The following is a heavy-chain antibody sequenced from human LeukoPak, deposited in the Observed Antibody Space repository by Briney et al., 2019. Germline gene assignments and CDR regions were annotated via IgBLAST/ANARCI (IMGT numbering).Heavy chain of an antibody. CDR3: ARELAAAGRAFDY. J-gene: IGHJ4*02. V-gene: IGHV4-34*01. D-gene: IGHD6-13*01. Sequence: PSETLSLTCAVYGGSFSGYYWSWIRQPPGKGLEWIGEINHSGSTNYNPSLKSRVTISVDTSKNQFSLKLSSVTAADTAMYYCARELAAAGRAFDYWGQGTLVIVSS. CDR1: GGSFSGYY. CDR2: INHSGST.